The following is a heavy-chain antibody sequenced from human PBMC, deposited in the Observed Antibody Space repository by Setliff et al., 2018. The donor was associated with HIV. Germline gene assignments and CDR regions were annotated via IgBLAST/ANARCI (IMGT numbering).Heavy chain of an antibody. V-gene: IGHV1-2*05. CDR3: ARSKIEYGSDSFDI. D-gene: IGHD6-6*01. CDR1: GYTFTGYF. Sequence: ASVMVSCKASGYTFTGYFMHWVRQAPGQSLEWMGRINPDSGGAEYAQKFQGRVTMTRDTSITTVYMELSSLRSDDTVVYYCARSKIEYGSDSFDIWGQGTMVTVSS. CDR2: INPDSGGA. J-gene: IGHJ3*02.